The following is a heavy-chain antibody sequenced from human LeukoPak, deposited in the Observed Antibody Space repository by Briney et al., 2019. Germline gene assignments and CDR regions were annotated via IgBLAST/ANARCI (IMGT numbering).Heavy chain of an antibody. Sequence: GGSLRLSCAASGFTFSSYGMHWVRQAPGKGLEWVAFIRYDGSNKYYADSVKGRFTISRDNSKNTLYLQMNSLRAEDTAVYYCAKDSRGYFDPTAFDIWGQGTMVTVSS. CDR3: AKDSRGYFDPTAFDI. J-gene: IGHJ3*02. CDR2: IRYDGSNK. V-gene: IGHV3-30*02. CDR1: GFTFSSYG. D-gene: IGHD3-9*01.